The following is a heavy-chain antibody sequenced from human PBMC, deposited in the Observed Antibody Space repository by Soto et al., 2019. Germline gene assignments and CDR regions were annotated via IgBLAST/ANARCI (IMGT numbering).Heavy chain of an antibody. J-gene: IGHJ4*02. D-gene: IGHD6-6*01. V-gene: IGHV1-69*02. CDR2: IIPIMNIT. Sequence: QVQQVRSGAEVKKPGSSVKVPCKASGGTFSSYTISWVRQAPGQGLEWMARIIPIMNITNCAQKFQDRVTLTADTSTKTAYMELRSLTSEDTAVYYCSSQSMRPRPLPGYSFDYWGQGVLVTVSS. CDR1: GGTFSSYT. CDR3: SSQSMRPRPLPGYSFDY.